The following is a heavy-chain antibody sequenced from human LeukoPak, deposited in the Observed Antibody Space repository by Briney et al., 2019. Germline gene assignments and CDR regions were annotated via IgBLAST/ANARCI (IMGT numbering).Heavy chain of an antibody. CDR1: GYTFTSYY. CDR3: ARSGAAIFEQTAAFDI. D-gene: IGHD6-13*01. V-gene: IGHV1-46*01. J-gene: IGHJ3*02. CDR2: INPSGGST. Sequence: GASVKVSCKASGYTFTSYYMHWVRQAPGQGLEWMGIINPSGGSTSYAQKFQGRVTMTRDMSTSTVYMELSSLRSEDTAVYYCARSGAAIFEQTAAFDIWGQGTMVTVSS.